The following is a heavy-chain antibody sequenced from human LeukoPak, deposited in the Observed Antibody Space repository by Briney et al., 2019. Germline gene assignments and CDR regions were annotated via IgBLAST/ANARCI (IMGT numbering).Heavy chain of an antibody. Sequence: PSETLSLTCTVSGGSISGYYWSWIRQPPGKGLEGIGYIYYSGSTNYNPSLKSRVTISVATSKNQFSLQLSSVPAADTAVYYCARHYSSSWYGSYYYYMDVWGKGTTVTVSS. CDR1: GGSISGYY. CDR2: IYYSGST. CDR3: ARHYSSSWYGSYYYYMDV. D-gene: IGHD6-13*01. V-gene: IGHV4-59*01. J-gene: IGHJ6*03.